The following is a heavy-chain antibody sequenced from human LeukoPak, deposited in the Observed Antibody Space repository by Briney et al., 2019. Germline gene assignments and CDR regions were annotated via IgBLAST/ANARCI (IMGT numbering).Heavy chain of an antibody. Sequence: NTGGSLRLSCAASGFTFSSYSMNWVRQAPGKGLEWVGRIKSKTDGGTTDYAAPVKGRFTISRDDSKNTLYLQMNSLKAEDTAVYYCTKDIVVVVAATFENWFDPWGQGTLVTVSS. D-gene: IGHD2-15*01. CDR1: GFTFSSYS. CDR3: TKDIVVVVAATFENWFDP. CDR2: IKSKTDGGTT. J-gene: IGHJ5*02. V-gene: IGHV3-15*01.